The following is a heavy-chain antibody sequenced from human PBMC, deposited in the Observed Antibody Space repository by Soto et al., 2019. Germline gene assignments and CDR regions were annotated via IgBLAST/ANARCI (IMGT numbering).Heavy chain of an antibody. V-gene: IGHV4-30-4*01. CDR3: ARDRAKWKDYYYYGMDV. Sequence: QVQLQESGPGLVKPSQTLSLTCTVSGGSISSGYDFWTWIRQPPGKGLEWIGYIYYSGSTYYNPSFKSRLTMSVDTSKNQFSLKLSSVTAADTAVYYCARDRAKWKDYYYYGMDVWGQGTTVTVSS. CDR2: IYYSGST. D-gene: IGHD1-20*01. CDR1: GGSISSGYDF. J-gene: IGHJ6*02.